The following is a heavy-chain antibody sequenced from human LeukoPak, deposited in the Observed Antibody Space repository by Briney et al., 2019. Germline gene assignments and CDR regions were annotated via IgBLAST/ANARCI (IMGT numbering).Heavy chain of an antibody. CDR3: ARDSDYDSSGYSGGFDY. CDR1: GFTFSSYS. D-gene: IGHD3-22*01. J-gene: IGHJ4*02. CDR2: ISSSSSYI. Sequence: PGGSLRLSCAASGFTFSSYSMNWVRQAPGKGLEWVSSISSSSSYIYYADSVKGRFTISRDNAKNSLYLQMTSLRAEDTAVYYCARDSDYDSSGYSGGFDYWGQGTLVTVSS. V-gene: IGHV3-21*01.